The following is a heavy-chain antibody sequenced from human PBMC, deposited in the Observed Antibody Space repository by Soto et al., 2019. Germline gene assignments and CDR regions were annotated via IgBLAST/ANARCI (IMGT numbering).Heavy chain of an antibody. V-gene: IGHV3-33*01. J-gene: IGHJ3*02. Sequence: QVQLVESGGGGVQPGRSLRLSCAASGFTFSSYGMHWVRQAPGKGLEWVAVIWYDGSNKYYADSVKGRFTISRDNSKNTLYLQMNSLRAEDTAVYYCARDPTVYGDYPDAFDIWGQGTMVTVSP. CDR2: IWYDGSNK. D-gene: IGHD4-17*01. CDR1: GFTFSSYG. CDR3: ARDPTVYGDYPDAFDI.